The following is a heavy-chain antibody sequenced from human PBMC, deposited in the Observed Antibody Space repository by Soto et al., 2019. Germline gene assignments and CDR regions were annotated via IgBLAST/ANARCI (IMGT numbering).Heavy chain of an antibody. J-gene: IGHJ6*02. D-gene: IGHD6-19*01. V-gene: IGHV3-74*01. CDR3: ARAAGTARYYYGMDV. Sequence: PGGSLRLSCAASGFTFSSYWMHWVRQAPGKGLVWVSRINSDGSSTSYADSVKGRFTISRDNAKNTLYLQMNSLRAEDTAVYYCARAAGTARYYYGMDVWGQGTTVTVSS. CDR2: INSDGSST. CDR1: GFTFSSYW.